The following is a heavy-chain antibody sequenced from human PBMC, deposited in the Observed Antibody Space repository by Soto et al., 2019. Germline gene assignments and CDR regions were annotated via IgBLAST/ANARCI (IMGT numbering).Heavy chain of an antibody. Sequence: QLQLQESGSGLVKPSQALSLTCTFSGGSINSGVYSWNWIRQSPGEGLQWIGYIYQSGTTYYNPSLSGRVTISLDGSRNQVSLNLRSVTAADTAVYYCVRGGVPVAIGGFDLWGQGTLVSVSS. V-gene: IGHV4-30-2*06. D-gene: IGHD2-2*01. CDR2: IYQSGTT. J-gene: IGHJ5*02. CDR3: VRGGVPVAIGGFDL. CDR1: GGSINSGVYS.